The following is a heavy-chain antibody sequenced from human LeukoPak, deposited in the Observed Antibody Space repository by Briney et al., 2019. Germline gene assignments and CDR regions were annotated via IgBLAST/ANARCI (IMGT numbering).Heavy chain of an antibody. Sequence: SETLSLTCAVYGGSFSGYYWSWIRQPPGKGLEWIGEINHSGSTNYNPSLESRATISLDTSKNQFSLKLSSVTAADTAVYYCARLSLAPLYYFDYWGQGTLVTVSS. CDR3: ARLSLAPLYYFDY. CDR2: INHSGST. J-gene: IGHJ4*02. CDR1: GGSFSGYY. V-gene: IGHV4-34*01.